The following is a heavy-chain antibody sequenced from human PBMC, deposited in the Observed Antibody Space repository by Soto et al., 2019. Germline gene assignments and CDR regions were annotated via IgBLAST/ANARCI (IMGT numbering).Heavy chain of an antibody. J-gene: IGHJ4*02. Sequence: AGSLRLSCAASGITFSSTAMHWVRQAPGKGLEWVAIIWYDGSKKYFADSVKGRFTISRDNSKNTVYLQMNSLKAEDTAVYYCARAPFTIYDTSGYYDYWGQGTLVTVSS. CDR1: GITFSSTA. CDR3: ARAPFTIYDTSGYYDY. V-gene: IGHV3-33*01. CDR2: IWYDGSKK. D-gene: IGHD3-22*01.